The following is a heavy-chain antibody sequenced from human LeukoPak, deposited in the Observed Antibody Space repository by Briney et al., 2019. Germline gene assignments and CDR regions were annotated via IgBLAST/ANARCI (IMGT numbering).Heavy chain of an antibody. J-gene: IGHJ4*02. V-gene: IGHV3-43*01. Sequence: PGGSLRLSCAASGFTFDEYTMHWVRQVPGQGLEWVSVIGWDSDSKYYLESVKGRFTISRDNSKNSLYLQMNSLRTGDTAFYYCAKDRSRSYSSFDSWGQGTLVTVSS. D-gene: IGHD6-19*01. CDR2: IGWDSDSK. CDR1: GFTFDEYT. CDR3: AKDRSRSYSSFDS.